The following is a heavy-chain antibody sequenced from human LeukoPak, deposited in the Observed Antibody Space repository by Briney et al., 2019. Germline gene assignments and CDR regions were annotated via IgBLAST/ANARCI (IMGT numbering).Heavy chain of an antibody. CDR2: IHSDGRST. CDR3: ARDPRGGTLDY. Sequence: GGSLRLSCAASGFTFSSYWMHWVRQAPGKRLVWVSRIHSDGRSTDYADSVKGRFTISRDNAKNTLNLQMNSLRAEDTAVYYCARDPRGGTLDYWGQGALVTVSS. CDR1: GFTFSSYW. V-gene: IGHV3-74*01. D-gene: IGHD3-10*01. J-gene: IGHJ4*02.